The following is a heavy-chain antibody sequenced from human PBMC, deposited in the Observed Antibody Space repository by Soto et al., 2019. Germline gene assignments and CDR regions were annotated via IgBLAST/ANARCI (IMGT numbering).Heavy chain of an antibody. Sequence: RALEVRCVYSECSCGFYSMSWLRQAPGKGLEWLGTIKRDSTEKKYVASVKGRFTMSRDNAQNSLYLQMDSLRAEDTAVYYCARDPGSGSGGSVHHYLDYWGHGTVVTVYS. CDR1: ECSCGFYS. CDR3: ARDPGSGSGGSVHHYLDY. CDR2: IKRDSTEK. J-gene: IGHJ4*01. D-gene: IGHD3-10*01. V-gene: IGHV3-7*01.